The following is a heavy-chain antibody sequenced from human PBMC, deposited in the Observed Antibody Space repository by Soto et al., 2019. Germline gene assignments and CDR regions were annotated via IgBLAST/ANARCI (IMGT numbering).Heavy chain of an antibody. CDR2: ISAYNGNT. CDR3: ARDGGGVVPAAYFDY. Sequence: QVQLVQSGAEVKKPGASVKVSCKASGYTFTSYGISWVRQAPGQGLEWMGWISAYNGNTNYAQKLQGRVTMTTDTSTSTAYRGLRSLRSDDTAVYDCARDGGGVVPAAYFDYWGQGTLVTVSS. CDR1: GYTFTSYG. D-gene: IGHD2-2*01. V-gene: IGHV1-18*01. J-gene: IGHJ4*02.